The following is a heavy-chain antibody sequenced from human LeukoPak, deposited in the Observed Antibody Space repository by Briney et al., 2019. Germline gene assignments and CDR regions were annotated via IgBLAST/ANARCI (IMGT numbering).Heavy chain of an antibody. J-gene: IGHJ4*02. CDR1: GFTVSSNY. CDR3: AWRYRRNWNYFDY. CDR2: IYSGGST. Sequence: GGSLRLSCAASGFTVSSNYMSWVRQAPGKGLEWVSVIYSGGSTYYADSVKGRFTISRDNSKNTLYLQMNSLRAEDTAVYYCAWRYRRNWNYFDYWGQGTLVTVSS. V-gene: IGHV3-53*01. D-gene: IGHD1-1*01.